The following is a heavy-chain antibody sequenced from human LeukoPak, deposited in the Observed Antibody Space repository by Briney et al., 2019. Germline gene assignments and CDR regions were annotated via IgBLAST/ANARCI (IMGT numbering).Heavy chain of an antibody. CDR2: ISGSGGST. CDR1: GFTFSSYA. J-gene: IGHJ1*01. Sequence: GGSLRLSCAASGFTFSSYAMSWVRQAPGKGLEWVSAISGSGGSTYYADSVKGRFTISRDNSKNTLYLQMNSLRAEDTAVYYCAKAELLWFGECTEYFQHWGQGTLVTVSS. D-gene: IGHD3-10*01. CDR3: AKAELLWFGECTEYFQH. V-gene: IGHV3-23*01.